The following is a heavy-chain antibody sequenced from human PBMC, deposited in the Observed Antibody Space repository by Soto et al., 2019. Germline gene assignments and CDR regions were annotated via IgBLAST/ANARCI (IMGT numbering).Heavy chain of an antibody. J-gene: IGHJ3*02. Sequence: QVPLVQSGAEVKKPGASVKVSCKASGYTFTSYGISWVRQAPGQGLEWMGWISAYNGNTNYAQKLQGRVTMTTDTSTSTAYMELRSLRSHDTAVYYCARAEKRYCSGGSCYSAAFDIWGQGTMVTVSS. CDR1: GYTFTSYG. V-gene: IGHV1-18*01. CDR3: ARAEKRYCSGGSCYSAAFDI. D-gene: IGHD2-15*01. CDR2: ISAYNGNT.